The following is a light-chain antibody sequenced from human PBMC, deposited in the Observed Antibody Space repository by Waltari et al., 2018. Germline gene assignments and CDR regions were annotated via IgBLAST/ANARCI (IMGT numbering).Light chain of an antibody. J-gene: IGLJ3*02. Sequence: QSVLTQPPSVSGAPGQRVTISCTGSGSHIGAGYDVHWYQQLPRAAPKLVIYGSSSRPLWVPDRFFGTTAGTSASLAITGRQAEDEADYYCQSYDTSLSVVFGGGTKLTVL. CDR3: QSYDTSLSVV. CDR2: GSS. V-gene: IGLV1-40*01. CDR1: GSHIGAGYD.